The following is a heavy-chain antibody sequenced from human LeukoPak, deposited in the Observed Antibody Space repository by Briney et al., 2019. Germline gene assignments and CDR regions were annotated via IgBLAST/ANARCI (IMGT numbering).Heavy chain of an antibody. CDR3: ARSAEHCANGVCFTKYYMEV. CDR2: INPNSGGT. Sequence: GASVMLSCKTSGHTFTASYIHWVRQAPGQGLEWMGRINPNSGGTNYAQKFQGRVTMTRDTSINTAYMEVRRLTSDDTADYYCARSAEHCANGVCFTKYYMEVWGKGTTVTVSS. D-gene: IGHD2-8*01. J-gene: IGHJ6*03. V-gene: IGHV1-2*02. CDR1: GHTFTASY.